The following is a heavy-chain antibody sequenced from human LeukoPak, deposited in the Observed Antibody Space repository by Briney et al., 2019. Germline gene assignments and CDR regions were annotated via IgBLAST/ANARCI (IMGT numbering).Heavy chain of an antibody. Sequence: GRSLRLSCAASGFTFSSYAMHWVRQAPGKGLEWVAVISYDGSNKYYADSVKGRFAISRDNSKNTLYLQMNSLRAEDTAVYYCAGDFSRWGVAAAGIDYWGQGTLVTVSS. J-gene: IGHJ4*02. D-gene: IGHD6-13*01. CDR1: GFTFSSYA. V-gene: IGHV3-30*09. CDR3: AGDFSRWGVAAAGIDY. CDR2: ISYDGSNK.